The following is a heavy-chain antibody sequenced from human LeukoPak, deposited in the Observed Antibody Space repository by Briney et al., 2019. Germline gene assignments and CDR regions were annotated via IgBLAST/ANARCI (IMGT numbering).Heavy chain of an antibody. CDR3: ASRDSMVRGVMYAFDI. D-gene: IGHD3-10*01. Sequence: GGSLRLSCAASGFTFSDYYMSWIRQAPGKGLEWVSVIYSGGSTYYADSVKGRFTISRDNSKNTLYLQMNSLRAEDTAVYYCASRDSMVRGVMYAFDIWGQGTMVTVSS. CDR2: IYSGGST. V-gene: IGHV3-53*01. CDR1: GFTFSDYY. J-gene: IGHJ3*02.